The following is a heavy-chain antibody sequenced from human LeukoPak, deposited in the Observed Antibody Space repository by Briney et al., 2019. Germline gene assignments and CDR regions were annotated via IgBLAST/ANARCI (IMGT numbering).Heavy chain of an antibody. Sequence: SGTLSLTCTVSGGSISSYYWSWIRQPPGKGLEWIGYIYYSGSTNYNPSLKSRVTISVDTSKNQFSLKLSSVTAADTAVYYCARGGSGYYPFDYWGQGTLVTVSS. D-gene: IGHD3-22*01. CDR2: IYYSGST. J-gene: IGHJ4*02. V-gene: IGHV4-59*01. CDR3: ARGGSGYYPFDY. CDR1: GGSISSYY.